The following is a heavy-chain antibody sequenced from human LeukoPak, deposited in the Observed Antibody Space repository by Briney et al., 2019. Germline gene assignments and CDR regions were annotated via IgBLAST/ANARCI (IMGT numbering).Heavy chain of an antibody. Sequence: GGSLRLSCAASGFTFSSYEMNWVRQAPGRGLEWVSYISSSGSTIYYADSVKGRFTISRDNAKNSLYLQMNSLRAEDTAVYYCARDLVAMAATFDYWGQGTLVTVSS. V-gene: IGHV3-48*03. J-gene: IGHJ4*02. CDR2: ISSSGSTI. CDR1: GFTFSSYE. CDR3: ARDLVAMAATFDY. D-gene: IGHD6-19*01.